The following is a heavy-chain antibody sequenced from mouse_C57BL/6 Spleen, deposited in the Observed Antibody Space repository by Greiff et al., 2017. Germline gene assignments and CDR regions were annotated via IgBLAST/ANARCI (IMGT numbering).Heavy chain of an antibody. CDR1: GFSLTSYG. V-gene: IGHV2-6*03. Sequence: VKLMESGPGLVAPSQSLSITCTVSGFSLTSYGVHWVRQPPGKGLEWLVVIWSDGSTTYNSALKSRLSISKDNSKSQVFLKMNSLQTDDTAMYYCAREIPYYYAMDYWGQGTSVTVSS. J-gene: IGHJ4*01. CDR2: IWSDGST. CDR3: AREIPYYYAMDY.